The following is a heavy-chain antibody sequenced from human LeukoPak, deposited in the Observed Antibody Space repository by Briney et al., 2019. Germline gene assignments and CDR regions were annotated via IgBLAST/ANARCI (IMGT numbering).Heavy chain of an antibody. V-gene: IGHV4-4*07. CDR3: ARVYYSSSYDYWYFDL. Sequence: SETLSLTCSVSGVSISPEFWSWIRQPAGKGLEWIGRIFTSGSTSYNPSLKSRVNMSIDTSKNQFSLRLSSVTAADTAVYYCARVYYSSSYDYWYFDLWGRGTLVTVSS. CDR1: GVSISPEF. J-gene: IGHJ2*01. CDR2: IFTSGST. D-gene: IGHD6-13*01.